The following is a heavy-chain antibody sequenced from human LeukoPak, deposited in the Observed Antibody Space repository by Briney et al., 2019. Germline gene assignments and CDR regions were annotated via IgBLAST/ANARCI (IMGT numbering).Heavy chain of an antibody. D-gene: IGHD2-2*02. CDR1: GASISSYY. CDR3: ARHEGPLGLYHFDY. J-gene: IGHJ4*02. CDR2: IYTSGST. Sequence: PSETLSLTCTVSGASISSYYWSWIRQPPGKGLEWIGYIYTSGSTNYNPSLKSRVTISVDASKNQFSLKLSSVTAADTAVYYCARHEGPLGLYHFDYRGQGTLVTVSS. V-gene: IGHV4-4*09.